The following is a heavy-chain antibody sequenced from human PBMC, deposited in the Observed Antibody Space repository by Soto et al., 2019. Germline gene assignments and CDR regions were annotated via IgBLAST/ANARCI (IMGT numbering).Heavy chain of an antibody. CDR2: INSDGRST. D-gene: IGHD6-13*01. CDR1: GFTFSSYW. V-gene: IGHV3-74*01. J-gene: IGHJ5*02. Sequence: EVQLVESGGGLVQPGGSLRLSCVASGFTFSSYWMYWVRQAPGKGLVWVSRINSDGRSTSYADSVKGRFTISRDSAKDTLYLQMNSLRAGDTAVYYCAGDPVAASARGWFDPWGQGTLVTVSS. CDR3: AGDPVAASARGWFDP.